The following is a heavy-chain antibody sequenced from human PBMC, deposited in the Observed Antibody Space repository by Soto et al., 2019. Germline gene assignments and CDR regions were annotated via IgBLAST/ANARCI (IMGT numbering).Heavy chain of an antibody. CDR2: IFHDGTA. CDR3: ARLVYDTRLNYMYSDF. Sequence: SETLSLTCAVSGVSISSGNWWTWVRQSPQRGLEYIGEIFHDGTANYYPSFERRVAISVDTSKNQFSLKLTSVTAADTAIYFCARLVYDTRLNYMYSDFWGQGTLVTVSS. CDR1: GVSISSGNW. D-gene: IGHD3-10*01. J-gene: IGHJ4*02. V-gene: IGHV4-4*02.